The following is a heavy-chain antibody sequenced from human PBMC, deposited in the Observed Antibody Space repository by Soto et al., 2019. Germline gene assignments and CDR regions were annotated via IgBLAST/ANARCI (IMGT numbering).Heavy chain of an antibody. CDR2: MNPNSGNT. V-gene: IGHV1-8*01. D-gene: IGHD6-19*01. J-gene: IGHJ4*02. Sequence: ASLEVSCKASGYTFTSYDINWGRQATGQGLEWMGWMNPNSGNTGYAQKFQGRVTMTRNTSISTAYMELSSLRSEDTAVYYCARLSSGRKKGFDYWGQGTLVTVSS. CDR3: ARLSSGRKKGFDY. CDR1: GYTFTSYD.